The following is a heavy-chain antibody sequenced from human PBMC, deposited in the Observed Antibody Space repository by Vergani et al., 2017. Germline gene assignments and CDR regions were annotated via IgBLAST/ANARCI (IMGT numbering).Heavy chain of an antibody. V-gene: IGHV3-9*01. CDR3: AKVNHYCSSTSCYFDY. J-gene: IGHJ4*02. D-gene: IGHD2-2*01. Sequence: EVQLVESGGGLVQPGRSLRLSCAASGFTFDDYAMHWVRQAPGKGLEWVSGISWNSGSIGYADSVKGRFTISRDNAKNSLYLQMNSLRAEDTALYYCAKVNHYCSSTSCYFDYWCQGTLVTVSS. CDR2: ISWNSGSI. CDR1: GFTFDDYA.